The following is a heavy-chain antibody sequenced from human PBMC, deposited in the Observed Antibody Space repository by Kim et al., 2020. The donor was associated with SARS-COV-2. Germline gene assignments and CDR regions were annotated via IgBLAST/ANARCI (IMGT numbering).Heavy chain of an antibody. J-gene: IGHJ4*02. CDR3: ARPSFCADGICPYYDY. Sequence: ASVKVSCKASGYTFTKYGVHWVRQAPGQSLEWMGWVNAGNGDTHYSPKFQDRVTITRDTSATTAYMELSSLRSEDTAVYYCARPSFCADGICPYYDYWGRGTLVTVSS. V-gene: IGHV1-3*01. CDR1: GYTFTKYG. CDR2: VNAGNGDT. D-gene: IGHD2-8*01.